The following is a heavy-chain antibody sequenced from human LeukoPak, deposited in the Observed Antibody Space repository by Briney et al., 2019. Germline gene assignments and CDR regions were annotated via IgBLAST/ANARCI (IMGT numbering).Heavy chain of an antibody. CDR3: ARAGYCSGGSCYSGWFDP. CDR2: INAGSGNT. J-gene: IGHJ5*02. D-gene: IGHD2-15*01. CDR1: GYTFTSYA. Sequence: GASVKVSCKASGYTFTSYAMHWVRQAPGQRLEWMGWINAGSGNTKYSQEFQGRVTITRDTSASTAYMELSSLRSEDMAVYYCARAGYCSGGSCYSGWFDPWGQGTLVTVSS. V-gene: IGHV1-3*03.